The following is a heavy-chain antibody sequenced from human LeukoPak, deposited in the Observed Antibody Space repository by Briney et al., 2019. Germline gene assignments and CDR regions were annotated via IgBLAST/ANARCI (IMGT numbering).Heavy chain of an antibody. CDR3: AKPPHYYDSSGYYG. CDR1: GFTFSSYG. J-gene: IGHJ4*02. Sequence: GGSLRLSCAASGFTFSSYGMHWVRQAPGKGLEWVAFIRYDGSNKYYADSVKGRFTISRDNSKNTLYLQMNSLRAEDTAVYYCAKPPHYYDSSGYYGWGQGTLVTVSS. D-gene: IGHD3-22*01. CDR2: IRYDGSNK. V-gene: IGHV3-30*02.